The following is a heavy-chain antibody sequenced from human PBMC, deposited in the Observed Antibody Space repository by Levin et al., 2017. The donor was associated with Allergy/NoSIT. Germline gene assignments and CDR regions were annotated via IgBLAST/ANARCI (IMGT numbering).Heavy chain of an antibody. Sequence: GESLKISCAASGFSFSNAWMNWVRQTPGKGLEWVGRIKSKIDGGTTDYAAPVKDRFIISRDDSKNTLFLQMNNLKTEDTAVYYCTTEHDYGYYTNCFESWGQGTLVTVSS. CDR1: GFSFSNAW. CDR3: TTEHDYGYYTNCFES. J-gene: IGHJ5*01. V-gene: IGHV3-15*07. CDR2: IKSKIDGGTT. D-gene: IGHD4-17*01.